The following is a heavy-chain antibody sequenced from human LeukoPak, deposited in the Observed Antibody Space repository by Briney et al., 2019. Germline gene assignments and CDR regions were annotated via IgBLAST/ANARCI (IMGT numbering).Heavy chain of an antibody. D-gene: IGHD3-3*01. J-gene: IGHJ3*02. CDR2: IYHSGST. Sequence: SETLSLTCTVSGYSISSGYYWGWIRQPPGKGLEWIGSIYHSGSTYYNPSLKSRVTISVDTSKNQFSLKLSSVTAADTAVYYCARDLSAYYDFWSGSPFGAFDIWGQGTMVTVSS. CDR3: ARDLSAYYDFWSGSPFGAFDI. CDR1: GYSISSGYY. V-gene: IGHV4-38-2*02.